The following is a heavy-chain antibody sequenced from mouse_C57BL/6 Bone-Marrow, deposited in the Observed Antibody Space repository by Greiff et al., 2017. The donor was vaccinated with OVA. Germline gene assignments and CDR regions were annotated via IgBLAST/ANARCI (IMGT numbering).Heavy chain of an antibody. CDR3: TSYGNFDY. V-gene: IGHV14-4*01. Sequence: VQLQQSGAELVRPGASVKLSCTASGFNIKDDYMHWVKPRPEQGLAWIGWIDPENGDTAYASKFQGKATITADTSSNTAYLQLSSLTSEDTAVYYCTSYGNFDYWGQGTTLTVSS. D-gene: IGHD2-1*01. J-gene: IGHJ2*01. CDR2: IDPENGDT. CDR1: GFNIKDDY.